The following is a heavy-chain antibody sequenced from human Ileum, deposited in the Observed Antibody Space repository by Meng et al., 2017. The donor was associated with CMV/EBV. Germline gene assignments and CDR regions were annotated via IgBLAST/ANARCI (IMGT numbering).Heavy chain of an antibody. Sequence: VHVVESGGDLVQPGGSLRLSCAASGLSVSSNYMTWVRQAPGKGLEWVSVIYDGGSTYYADSVKGRFTISRDNSKNMLYLQMNSLRVEDTAVYYCATELGIERDYWGQGTLVTVSS. D-gene: IGHD7-27*01. V-gene: IGHV3-66*01. CDR3: ATELGIERDY. CDR2: IYDGGST. CDR1: GLSVSSNY. J-gene: IGHJ4*02.